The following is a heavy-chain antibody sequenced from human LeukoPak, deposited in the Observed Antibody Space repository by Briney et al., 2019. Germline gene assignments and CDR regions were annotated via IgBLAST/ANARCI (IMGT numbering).Heavy chain of an antibody. CDR2: IYTSGST. J-gene: IGHJ6*03. Sequence: PSETLSLTCTVSGGSISSYYWSWIRQPPGKGLEWIGYIYTSGSTNYNPSLKSRVTISVDTSKNQFSLKLSSVTAADTAVYYCARHLSSSSRSWDYYNYYYMDVWGKGTTVTVSS. CDR1: GGSISSYY. CDR3: ARHLSSSSRSWDYYNYYYMDV. V-gene: IGHV4-4*09. D-gene: IGHD6-6*01.